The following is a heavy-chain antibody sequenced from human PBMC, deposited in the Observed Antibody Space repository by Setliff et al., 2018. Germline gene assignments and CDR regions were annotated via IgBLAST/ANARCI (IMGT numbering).Heavy chain of an antibody. CDR2: IYHSGST. J-gene: IGHJ3*02. V-gene: IGHV4-38-2*02. CDR3: AREAGSYYSTDAFDI. D-gene: IGHD1-26*01. Sequence: SETLSLTCTVSGYSISSGYYWGWIRQPPGKGLEWIGSIYHSGSTYYNPSLKSRVTISVDTSKNQFSLKLSSVTAADTAVYYCAREAGSYYSTDAFDIWGQGTRVT. CDR1: GYSISSGYY.